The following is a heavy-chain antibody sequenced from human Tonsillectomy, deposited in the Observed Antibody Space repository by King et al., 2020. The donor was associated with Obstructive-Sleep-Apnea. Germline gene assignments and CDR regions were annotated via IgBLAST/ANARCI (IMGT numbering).Heavy chain of an antibody. V-gene: IGHV1-18*01. CDR1: GYTFTSYG. Sequence: QVQLVQSGAEVKKPGASVKVSCKASGYTFTSYGISWVRQAPGQGLEWMGWISAYNGNTNYAQKLQGRVTMTTDTSTSTAYMELRSLRSDDTAVYYCARDRTLMVRGVITPTRSLGYWGQGTLVTVSS. CDR2: ISAYNGNT. D-gene: IGHD3-10*01. J-gene: IGHJ4*02. CDR3: ARDRTLMVRGVITPTRSLGY.